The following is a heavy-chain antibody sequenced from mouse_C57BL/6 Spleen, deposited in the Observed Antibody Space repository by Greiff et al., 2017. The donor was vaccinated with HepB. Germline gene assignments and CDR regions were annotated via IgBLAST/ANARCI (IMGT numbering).Heavy chain of an antibody. J-gene: IGHJ2*01. V-gene: IGHV1-50*01. CDR1: GYTFTSYW. CDR3: AIPYGSSGVYFDY. D-gene: IGHD1-1*01. Sequence: QVQLQQPGAELVKPGASVKLSCKASGYTFTSYWMQWVKQRPGQGLEWIGEIDPSDSYTNYNQKFKGKATLTVDTSSSTAYMQLSSLTSEDSAVYYCAIPYGSSGVYFDYWGQGTTLTVSS. CDR2: IDPSDSYT.